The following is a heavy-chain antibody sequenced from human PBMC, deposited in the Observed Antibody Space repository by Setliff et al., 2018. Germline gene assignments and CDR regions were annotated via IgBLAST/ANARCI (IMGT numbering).Heavy chain of an antibody. D-gene: IGHD5-12*01. CDR2: FYSFGSI. CDR3: AGGREGGYDFGQFDY. V-gene: IGHV4-39*01. Sequence: LSLTCSVSGGSITSGGGFYWAWIRQPPGKELEWIGSFYSFGSIYYSPSLKNRVTISGDTSSNQFSLKLSSVTAADTALYYCAGGREGGYDFGQFDYWGQGTLVTVSS. J-gene: IGHJ4*02. CDR1: GGSITSGGGFY.